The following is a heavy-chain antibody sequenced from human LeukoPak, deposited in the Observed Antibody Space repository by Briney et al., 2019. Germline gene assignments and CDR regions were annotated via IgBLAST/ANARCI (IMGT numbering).Heavy chain of an antibody. CDR2: IYYSGST. D-gene: IGHD3-22*01. CDR3: AAMIVVAGGLSPTNWFGP. Sequence: PSETLSLTCTVSGGSISSGGYYWSWIRQHPGKGLEWIGYIYYSGSTYYNPSLKSRVTISVDTSKNQFSLKLSSVTAADTAVYYCAAMIVVAGGLSPTNWFGPWGQGTLVTVSS. V-gene: IGHV4-31*03. J-gene: IGHJ5*02. CDR1: GGSISSGGYY.